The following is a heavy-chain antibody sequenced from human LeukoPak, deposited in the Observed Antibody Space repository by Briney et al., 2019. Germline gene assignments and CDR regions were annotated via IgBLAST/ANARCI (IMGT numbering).Heavy chain of an antibody. CDR3: AKAPCSSTNCPPDY. Sequence: PGGSLRLSCAASGFTFSSYGIHWVRQAPGKGLEWVTFIRYDGNNENYADSVRGRFTISRDNSKNTLYLQMSSLRADDTAVYYCAKAPCSSTNCPPDYWGQGTLVTVSS. D-gene: IGHD2-2*01. CDR2: IRYDGNNE. CDR1: GFTFSSYG. V-gene: IGHV3-30*02. J-gene: IGHJ4*02.